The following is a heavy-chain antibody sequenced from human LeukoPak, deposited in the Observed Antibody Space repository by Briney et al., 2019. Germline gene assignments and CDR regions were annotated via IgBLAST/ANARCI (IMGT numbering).Heavy chain of an antibody. Sequence: GGSLRLSCAASGFTFSSYWMHWVRQAPGKGLVWVSRINGDGSSTRYADSVKGRFTISRDNAKNTLYLQMNSLRGEDTAFYYCARQHSSGWYNYWGQGTLVTVSS. CDR1: GFTFSSYW. CDR3: ARQHSSGWYNY. V-gene: IGHV3-74*01. D-gene: IGHD6-19*01. CDR2: INGDGSST. J-gene: IGHJ4*02.